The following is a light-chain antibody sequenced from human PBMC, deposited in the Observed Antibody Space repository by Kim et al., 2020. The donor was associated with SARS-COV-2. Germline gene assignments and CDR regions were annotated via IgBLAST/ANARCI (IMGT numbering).Light chain of an antibody. CDR3: QQYDRPPYT. Sequence: LSQGERVILSCRASQSVADNHLAWFQQEPGQAPRLLIYGTSSRATGIPDRFSGSGSGTDFTLTISRLEPEDSAVYYCQQYDRPPYTFGQGTKLEI. V-gene: IGKV3-20*01. J-gene: IGKJ2*01. CDR1: QSVADNH. CDR2: GTS.